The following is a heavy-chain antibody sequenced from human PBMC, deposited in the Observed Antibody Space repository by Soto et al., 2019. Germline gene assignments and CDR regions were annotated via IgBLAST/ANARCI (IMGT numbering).Heavy chain of an antibody. CDR2: ISSSSSTI. V-gene: IGHV3-48*01. CDR1: GFTFSSYS. J-gene: IGHJ4*02. D-gene: IGHD5-12*01. CDR3: ASLGYSGYEHFDY. Sequence: EVQLVESGGGLVQPGGSLRLSCAASGFTFSSYSMNWVRQAPGKGLEWVSYISSSSSTIYYADSVKGRFTISRDNAKNSLYLQMNSLRAEDTVVYYCASLGYSGYEHFDYWGQGTLVTVSS.